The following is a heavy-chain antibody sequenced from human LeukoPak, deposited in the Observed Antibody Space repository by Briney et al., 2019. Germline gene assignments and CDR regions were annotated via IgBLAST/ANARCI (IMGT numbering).Heavy chain of an antibody. CDR2: IYRSGST. CDR1: GYGISSDYY. Sequence: PSETLSLTCAVSGYGISSDYYWGWIRQSPGKGLEWMASIYRSGSTYYNPSLKNRVTISVDTSKSQLSLELISVTAADTAVYYCARIITMIRGERSGYFASWGQGTLVTVSS. D-gene: IGHD3-10*01. J-gene: IGHJ4*02. CDR3: ARIITMIRGERSGYFAS. V-gene: IGHV4-38-2*01.